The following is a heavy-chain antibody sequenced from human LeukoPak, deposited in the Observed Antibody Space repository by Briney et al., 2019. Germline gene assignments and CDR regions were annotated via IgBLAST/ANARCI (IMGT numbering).Heavy chain of an antibody. J-gene: IGHJ4*02. V-gene: IGHV3-11*06. CDR2: ISTRSSST. Sequence: GGSLRLSCVTSGFRFSDFYMSWIRQAPGKGLEWVAFISTRSSSTEYADSVKGRFTISRDNAKNSLYLQLNSLRAEDTAVYYCARGRWLIDYWGQGTLVTVSS. CDR3: ARGRWLIDY. D-gene: IGHD5-24*01. CDR1: GFRFSDFY.